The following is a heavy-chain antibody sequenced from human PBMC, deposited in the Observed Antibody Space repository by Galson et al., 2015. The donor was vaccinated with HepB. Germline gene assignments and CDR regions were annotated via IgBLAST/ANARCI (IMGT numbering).Heavy chain of an antibody. V-gene: IGHV3-23*03. Sequence: SLRLSCAASGFTFSAIAMSWVRQAPGKGLEWVSGVEKDSSGTYYADSVKGRFTISRDNSKNTLYLQVNSLRAEDTAVYYCAKQAGNLIRSWHFDYWGQGSLVIVSS. CDR3: AKQAGNLIRSWHFDY. CDR2: VEKDSSGT. J-gene: IGHJ4*02. D-gene: IGHD4-17*01. CDR1: GFTFSAIA.